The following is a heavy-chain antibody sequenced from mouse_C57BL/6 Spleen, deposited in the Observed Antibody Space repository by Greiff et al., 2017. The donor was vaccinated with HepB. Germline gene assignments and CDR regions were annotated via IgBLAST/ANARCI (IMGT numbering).Heavy chain of an antibody. Sequence: VQLQQPGAELVKPGASVKPSCKASGYTFTSYWMHWVKQRPGRGLEWIGRIDPNSGGTKYNEKFKSKATLTVDKPSSTAYMQLSSLTSEDSAVYYCAREDYDYFAYWGQGTLVTVSA. V-gene: IGHV1-72*01. CDR2: IDPNSGGT. D-gene: IGHD2-4*01. CDR1: GYTFTSYW. J-gene: IGHJ3*01. CDR3: AREDYDYFAY.